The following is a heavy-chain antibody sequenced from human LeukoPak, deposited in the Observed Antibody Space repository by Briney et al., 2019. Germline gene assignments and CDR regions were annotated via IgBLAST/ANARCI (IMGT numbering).Heavy chain of an antibody. CDR1: GYTFTTHD. CDR3: ATSGPGLLWFGELLLNV. J-gene: IGHJ6*02. CDR2: MSPNSGDT. Sequence: ASVKVSCKASGYTFTTHDINWVRQATGQGLEWLGWMSPNSGDTGYAQKFQGRVTMTEDTSTDTAYMELSSLRSEDTAVYYCATSGPGLLWFGELLLNVWGQGTTVTVSS. D-gene: IGHD3-10*01. V-gene: IGHV1-8*01.